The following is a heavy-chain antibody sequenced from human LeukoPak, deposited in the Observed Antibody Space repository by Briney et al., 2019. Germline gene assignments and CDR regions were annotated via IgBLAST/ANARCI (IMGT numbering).Heavy chain of an antibody. CDR1: GGTFSSYA. CDR2: IIPIFGTA. J-gene: IGHJ6*02. Sequence: GASVKVSCTASGGTFSSYAISWVRQAPGQGLEWMGGIIPIFGTANYAQKFQGRVTITADESTSTAYMEPSSLRSEDTAVYYCARDRAMVRGQYYYGMDVWGQGTTVTVSS. V-gene: IGHV1-69*13. D-gene: IGHD3-10*01. CDR3: ARDRAMVRGQYYYGMDV.